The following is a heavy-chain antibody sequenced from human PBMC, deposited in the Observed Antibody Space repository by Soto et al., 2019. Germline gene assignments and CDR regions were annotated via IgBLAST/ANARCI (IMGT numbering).Heavy chain of an antibody. D-gene: IGHD3-22*01. Sequence: GGSLRLSCAASGFTFSSYAMSWVRQAPGKGLEWVSAISGSGGSTYYADSVKGRFTISRDNSKNTLYLQMNSLRAEDTAVYYCAQARDCYDSSVSIDYWGQGALVTVSS. J-gene: IGHJ4*02. CDR3: AQARDCYDSSVSIDY. V-gene: IGHV3-23*01. CDR1: GFTFSSYA. CDR2: ISGSGGST.